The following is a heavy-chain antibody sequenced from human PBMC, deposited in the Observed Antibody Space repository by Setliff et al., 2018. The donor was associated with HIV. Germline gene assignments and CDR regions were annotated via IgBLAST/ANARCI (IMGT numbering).Heavy chain of an antibody. D-gene: IGHD1-1*01. V-gene: IGHV4-39*07. CDR3: ARTRTTGNYYYGMDV. CDR1: GGSLSRTSYY. J-gene: IGHJ6*02. CDR2: IYFTGSA. Sequence: SETLSLTCTVSGGSLSRTSYYWGWIRQPPGKGLEWLGTIYFTGSAYYNPSLKSRVTISVDTSKNQFSLKLSSVTAADTAVYYCARTRTTGNYYYGMDVWGQGTTVTVS.